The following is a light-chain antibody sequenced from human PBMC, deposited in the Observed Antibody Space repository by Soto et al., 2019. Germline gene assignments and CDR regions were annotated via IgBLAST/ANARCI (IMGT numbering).Light chain of an antibody. CDR3: QQTYNTPLT. CDR1: QSICKY. V-gene: IGKV1-39*01. Sequence: DIQMTQSPSSLSASVGDRVTITCRASQSICKYFICFQQTPGNAPKLLIYAASGLQSGVPSRFSGSGSGTDFTLTINSLQREDFATYYCQQTYNTPLTFGGGTKVDIK. CDR2: AAS. J-gene: IGKJ4*01.